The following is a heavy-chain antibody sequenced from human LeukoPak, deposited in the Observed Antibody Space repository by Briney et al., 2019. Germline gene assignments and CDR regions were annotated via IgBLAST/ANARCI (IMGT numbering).Heavy chain of an antibody. CDR2: ISGSGGST. CDR3: AIVVVTAIPTGHPCDY. J-gene: IGHJ4*02. Sequence: GGSLRLCCAASGFTFSSYAMSWVRQAPGKGLEWVSAISGSGGSTYYADSVKGRFTISRDNSKNTLYLQMNSLRAEDTAVYYCAIVVVTAIPTGHPCDYWGQGTLVTVSS. CDR1: GFTFSSYA. V-gene: IGHV3-23*01. D-gene: IGHD2-21*02.